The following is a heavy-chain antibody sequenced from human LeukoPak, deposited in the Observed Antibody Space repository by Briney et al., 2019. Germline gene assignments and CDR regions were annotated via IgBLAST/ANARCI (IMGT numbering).Heavy chain of an antibody. D-gene: IGHD3-10*01. V-gene: IGHV3-33*01. Sequence: GGSLRLSCAASGFSLTTYGTHWLRQAPGKGLEWVAVIRYDGSRKFYGDSVKGRFTVSRDTSENTMYLQMNTLRVDDTAVYYCARDGGSGIDYWGQGTLVTVSS. J-gene: IGHJ4*02. CDR2: IRYDGSRK. CDR1: GFSLTTYG. CDR3: ARDGGSGIDY.